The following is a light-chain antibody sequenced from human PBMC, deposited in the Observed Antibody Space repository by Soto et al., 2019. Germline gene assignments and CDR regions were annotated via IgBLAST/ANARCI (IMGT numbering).Light chain of an antibody. CDR2: DVD. CDR3: CSNAGSYPFV. CDR1: SSDVGGYNY. V-gene: IGLV2-11*01. Sequence: QSVLTQPRSVSGSAGQSGTISCTGTSSDVGGYNYVSWYQHHTGKAPKLMIYDVDKRPSGVPGRFSGSKSGNTASLTISGLQAEDEADYYCCSNAGSYPFVFGTGTKVTVL. J-gene: IGLJ1*01.